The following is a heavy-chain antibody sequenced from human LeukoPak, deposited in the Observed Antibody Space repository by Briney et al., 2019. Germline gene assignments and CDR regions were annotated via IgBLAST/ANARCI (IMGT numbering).Heavy chain of an antibody. CDR3: SRALRAFEY. V-gene: IGHV4-39*01. Sequence: SETLSLTCAVSGGSISTTSSYWAWIRQTPGKGLEWIGRMFYSGTTSYDPSRKSRVTITVDTSKNQSALRLSSGTAAHTAVYYCSRALRAFEYWGQGALVTV. CDR1: GGSISTTSSY. J-gene: IGHJ4*02. D-gene: IGHD3-3*01. CDR2: MFYSGTT.